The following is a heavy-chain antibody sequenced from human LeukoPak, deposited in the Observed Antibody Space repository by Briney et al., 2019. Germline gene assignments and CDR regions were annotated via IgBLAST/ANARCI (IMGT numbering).Heavy chain of an antibody. V-gene: IGHV1-69*13. D-gene: IGHD1-14*01. CDR2: IIPIFGTA. Sequence: ASVKVSCKASGGTFSSYAISWVRQAPGQGLEWMGGIIPIFGTANYAQKFQGRVTITADESTSTAYMELSSLRSEDTAVYYCARAGRPTLYYYYMDVWGKGTTVTVSS. J-gene: IGHJ6*03. CDR3: ARAGRPTLYYYYMDV. CDR1: GGTFSSYA.